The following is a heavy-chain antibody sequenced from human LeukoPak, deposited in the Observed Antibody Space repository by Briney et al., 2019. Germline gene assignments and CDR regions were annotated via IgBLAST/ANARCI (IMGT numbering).Heavy chain of an antibody. CDR3: ARVRGGQWLAYYYYGMDV. CDR2: ISSSSSYI. J-gene: IGHJ6*02. Sequence: GGSLRLSCAASGFTFSSYSMNWVRQAPGKGLEWVSSISSSSSYIYHADSVKGRFTISRDNAKNSLYLQMNSLRAEDTAVYYCARVRGGQWLAYYYYGMDVWGQGTTVTVSS. CDR1: GFTFSSYS. V-gene: IGHV3-21*01. D-gene: IGHD6-19*01.